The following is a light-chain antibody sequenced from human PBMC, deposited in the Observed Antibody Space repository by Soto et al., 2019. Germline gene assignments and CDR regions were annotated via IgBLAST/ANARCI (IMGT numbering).Light chain of an antibody. Sequence: SYELTQPPSVSVSPGQTASITCSGDKLGDKYACWYQQKPGQSPVLVIYQDSKRPSGIPERFSGSNSGNTDTLTISGTQAMVEADYYGQAWDSSTVVFGGGTKLTVL. J-gene: IGLJ2*01. CDR3: QAWDSSTVV. CDR1: KLGDKY. V-gene: IGLV3-1*01. CDR2: QDS.